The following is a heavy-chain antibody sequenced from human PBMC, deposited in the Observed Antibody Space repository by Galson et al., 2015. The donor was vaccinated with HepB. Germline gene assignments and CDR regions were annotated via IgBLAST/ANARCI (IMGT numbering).Heavy chain of an antibody. J-gene: IGHJ4*02. CDR3: ARGLRFLEWLLDY. CDR1: GFTFSSYG. V-gene: IGHV3-33*01. CDR2: IWYDGSNK. D-gene: IGHD3-3*01. Sequence: SLRLSCAASGFTFSSYGMHWVRQAPGKGLEWVAVIWYDGSNKYYADSVKGRFTISRDNSKNTLYLQMNSLRAEDTAVYYCARGLRFLEWLLDYWGQGTLVTVSS.